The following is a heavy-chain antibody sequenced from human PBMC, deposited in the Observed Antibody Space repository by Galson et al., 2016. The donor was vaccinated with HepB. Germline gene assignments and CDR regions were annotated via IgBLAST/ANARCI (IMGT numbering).Heavy chain of an antibody. V-gene: IGHV3-23*01. CDR3: AKEGTIFGSAPYGMDV. D-gene: IGHD3-3*01. Sequence: SLRLSCAASESTFSSYDMSWVRQAPGKGLEWVSTISGNGGSTYYADSVKGRFTISRDNSKNTGYLQMNSLRAEDTAAYYCAKEGTIFGSAPYGMDVWGQGTTVTVSS. CDR1: ESTFSSYD. CDR2: ISGNGGST. J-gene: IGHJ6*02.